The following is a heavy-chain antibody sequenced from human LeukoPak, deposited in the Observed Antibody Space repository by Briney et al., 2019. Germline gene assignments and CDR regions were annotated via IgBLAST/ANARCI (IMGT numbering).Heavy chain of an antibody. CDR2: IWSDGGDK. CDR3: AKGGRWLQLGAFDI. CDR1: GFTLSSYG. Sequence: QPGRSLRLSCAASGFTLSSYGMHWVRQAPGKGLQWVAFIWSDGGDKYYADSVKGRLTISRDNSKNTVYLQINSLRAEDTVVYYCAKGGRWLQLGAFDIWGQGTRVTVSS. J-gene: IGHJ3*02. D-gene: IGHD5-24*01. V-gene: IGHV3-33*06.